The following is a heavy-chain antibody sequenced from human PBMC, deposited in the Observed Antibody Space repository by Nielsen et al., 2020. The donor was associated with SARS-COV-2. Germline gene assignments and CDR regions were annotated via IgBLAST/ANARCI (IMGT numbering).Heavy chain of an antibody. Sequence: GESLKISCAASAFTFSSYAMNWVRQAPGKGLEWVSSISPSGGSKYYADSVKGRFIISRDNSKNTFYLQMNSLRDEDTAVYYCAKGAEYCSSTSCWAPDYWGQGTLVTVSS. CDR1: AFTFSSYA. V-gene: IGHV3-23*01. CDR3: AKGAEYCSSTSCWAPDY. D-gene: IGHD2-2*01. CDR2: ISPSGGSK. J-gene: IGHJ4*02.